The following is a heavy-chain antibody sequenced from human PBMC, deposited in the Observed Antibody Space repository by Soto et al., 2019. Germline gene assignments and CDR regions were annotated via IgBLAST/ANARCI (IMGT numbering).Heavy chain of an antibody. D-gene: IGHD4-4*01. V-gene: IGHV4-30-4*01. CDR2: IYYSGST. Sequence: SETLSLTCTVSGGSISSGDYYWSWIRQPPGKGLEWIGYIYYSGSTYYNPSLKSRVTISVDTSKNQFSLKLSSVTAADTAVYYCARGVRYSNLWSWFDPWAHGTLFPASS. CDR3: ARGVRYSNLWSWFDP. CDR1: GGSISSGDYY. J-gene: IGHJ5*02.